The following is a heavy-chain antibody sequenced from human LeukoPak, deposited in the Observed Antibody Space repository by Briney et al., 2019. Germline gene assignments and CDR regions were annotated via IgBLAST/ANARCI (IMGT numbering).Heavy chain of an antibody. D-gene: IGHD5-12*01. CDR2: IYHSGST. CDR1: GGSISSSTYY. Sequence: SETLSLTCTVSGGSISSSTYYWGWIRQPPGKGLEWIGSIYHSGSTYYNPSLKSRVTISVDTSKNQFSLKLSSVTAADTAVYYCARDSGYDPTPPDYWGQGTLVTVSS. J-gene: IGHJ4*02. CDR3: ARDSGYDPTPPDY. V-gene: IGHV4-39*07.